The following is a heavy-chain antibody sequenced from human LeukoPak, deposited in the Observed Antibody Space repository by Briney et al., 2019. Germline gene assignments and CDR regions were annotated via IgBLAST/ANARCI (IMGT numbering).Heavy chain of an antibody. Sequence: SETLSLTCTVSGGSISSHYWSWIRQPPGKGLEWIGYIYYSGSTNYNPSLKSRVTISVDTSKNQFSLKLSSVTAADTAVYYCARGLRDHYYMDVWGKGTTVTVSS. J-gene: IGHJ6*03. D-gene: IGHD4/OR15-4a*01. CDR2: IYYSGST. CDR3: ARGLRDHYYMDV. CDR1: GGSISSHY. V-gene: IGHV4-59*11.